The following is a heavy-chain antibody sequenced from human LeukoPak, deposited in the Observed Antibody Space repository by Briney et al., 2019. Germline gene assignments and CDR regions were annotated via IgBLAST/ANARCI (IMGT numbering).Heavy chain of an antibody. D-gene: IGHD3-22*01. J-gene: IGHJ5*02. CDR1: GGSISSGDYY. CDR2: IYYSGST. V-gene: IGHV4-30-4*01. Sequence: SETLSLTCTVSGGSISSGDYYWSWICQPPGKGLEWIGYIYYSGSTYYNPSLKSRVTISVDTSKNQFSLKLSSVTAADTAVYYCARAPLYYDSSGYYNAWFDPWGQGTLVTVSS. CDR3: ARAPLYYDSSGYYNAWFDP.